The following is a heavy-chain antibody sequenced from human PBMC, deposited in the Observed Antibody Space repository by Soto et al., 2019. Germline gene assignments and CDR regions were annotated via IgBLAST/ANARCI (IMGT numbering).Heavy chain of an antibody. CDR2: ISSSSTTK. CDR3: ARDGCSGSNCLNWFDP. CDR1: GFTFSSYS. J-gene: IGHJ5*02. V-gene: IGHV3-48*01. D-gene: IGHD2-15*01. Sequence: EVQLVESGGGLVQPGGSLRLSFAASGFTFSSYSMNWVRQAPGKGLEWVSYISSSSTTKYYADSVKGRFTISRDKAENSLYLQMNSLRAEDTAVYYCARDGCSGSNCLNWFDPWGQGTLVTVSS.